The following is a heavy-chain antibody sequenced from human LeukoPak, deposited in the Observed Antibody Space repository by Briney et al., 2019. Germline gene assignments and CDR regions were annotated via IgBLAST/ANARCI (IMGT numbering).Heavy chain of an antibody. CDR1: GASISSYY. CDR3: ARDRIWNDAGHDPFDI. CDR2: IYTSANT. D-gene: IGHD1-1*01. Sequence: SETLSLTCTVSGASISSYYWSWIRQPAGKGLEWIGRIYTSANTNYSPSFKSRATISIDRSKNQFSLNLPSATAPDTAVYYCARDRIWNDAGHDPFDIWGQGTMVTVSS. V-gene: IGHV4-4*07. J-gene: IGHJ3*02.